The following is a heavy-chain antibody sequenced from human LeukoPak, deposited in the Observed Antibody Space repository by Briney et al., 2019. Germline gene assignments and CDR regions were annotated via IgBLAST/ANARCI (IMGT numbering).Heavy chain of an antibody. CDR3: AGRLTGYSSGYVH. CDR2: ISGSAHKI. Sequence: GGSLRLSCVASGITFSNYAVSWVRQAPEKGLDWASVISGSAHKIRYADSVKGRFTISRDNSENIVYLQMNNLRVEDTAVYYCAGRLTGYSSGYVHWGQGTLVTVSS. J-gene: IGHJ4*02. V-gene: IGHV3-23*01. D-gene: IGHD5-18*01. CDR1: GITFSNYA.